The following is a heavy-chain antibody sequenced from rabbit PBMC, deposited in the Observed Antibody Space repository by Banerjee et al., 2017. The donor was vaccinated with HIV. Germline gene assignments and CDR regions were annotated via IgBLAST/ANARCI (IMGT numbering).Heavy chain of an antibody. CDR2: IVVAKGNT. CDR1: GFSLSSND. Sequence: QEQLKETGGGLVQPGESLTLSCKVSGFSLSSNDMSWVRQAPGKGLERIGVIVVAKGNTYYASWVNGRFTISSHNAQNTLYLQLHSLTATDTATYFCVKDYSGWGADLWGQGTLVTVS. J-gene: IGHJ4*01. D-gene: IGHD4-1*01. V-gene: IGHV1S33*01. CDR3: VKDYSGWGADL.